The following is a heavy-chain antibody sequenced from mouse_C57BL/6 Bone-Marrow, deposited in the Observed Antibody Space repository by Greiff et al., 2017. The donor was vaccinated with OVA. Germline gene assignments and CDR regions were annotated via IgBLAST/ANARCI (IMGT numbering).Heavy chain of an antibody. V-gene: IGHV1-81*01. D-gene: IGHD1-1*01. CDR1: GYTFTSYG. CDR3: ARTSFTTVVAHWYFDV. Sequence: QVQLQQSGAELARPGASVKLSCKASGYTFTSYGISWVKQRTGQGLEWIGEIYPRSGNPYYTEKFKGKATLTADKSSSTAYMELRSLTSEDSAVYCCARTSFTTVVAHWYFDVWGTGTTVTVSS. CDR2: IYPRSGNP. J-gene: IGHJ1*03.